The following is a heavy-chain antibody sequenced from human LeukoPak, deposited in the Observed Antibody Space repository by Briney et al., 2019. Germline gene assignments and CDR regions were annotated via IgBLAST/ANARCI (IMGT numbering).Heavy chain of an antibody. D-gene: IGHD4-17*01. J-gene: IGHJ2*01. Sequence: PGGSLRLSCEASGFTFSTYNMNWVRQAPGKRLEWVSSITSSSSYAFYADSVKGRFTISRDNSKNTLYLQMNSLRAEDTAVYYCAKEVAYGDYILGWYFDLWGRGTLVTVSS. CDR2: ITSSSSYA. CDR1: GFTFSTYN. V-gene: IGHV3-21*04. CDR3: AKEVAYGDYILGWYFDL.